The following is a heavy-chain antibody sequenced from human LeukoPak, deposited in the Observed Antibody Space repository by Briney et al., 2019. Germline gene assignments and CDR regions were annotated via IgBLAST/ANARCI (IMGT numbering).Heavy chain of an antibody. CDR1: GFTFSSYW. D-gene: IGHD3-10*01. CDR3: ARGARITMVRGHFDY. V-gene: IGHV3-7*01. J-gene: IGHJ4*02. CDR2: IKQDGSEK. Sequence: GGSLRLSCAASGFTFSSYWMSWVRRAPGKGLEWVANIKQDGSEKYYVDSVKGRFTISRDNSKNTLYLQMNSLRAEDTAVYYCARGARITMVRGHFDYWGQGTLVTVSS.